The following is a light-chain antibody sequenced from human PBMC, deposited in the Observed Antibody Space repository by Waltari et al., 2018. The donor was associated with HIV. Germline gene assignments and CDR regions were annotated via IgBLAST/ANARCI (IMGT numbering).Light chain of an antibody. CDR2: SNS. J-gene: IGLJ2*01. V-gene: IGLV1-44*01. Sequence: QSVLTQPPSASGTPGQNVTISCSGNTSNIGTNIVNWYQQFPGAAPKLLIYSNSQRPSGFPARFSGSKSGTSASLAISGLQSEDEADYFCAAWDDTLNGLFGGGTKLTVL. CDR1: TSNIGTNI. CDR3: AAWDDTLNGL.